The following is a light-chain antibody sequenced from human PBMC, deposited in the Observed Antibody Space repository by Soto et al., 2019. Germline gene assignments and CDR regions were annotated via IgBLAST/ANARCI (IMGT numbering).Light chain of an antibody. CDR3: QQYGSSPWA. CDR2: GAS. J-gene: IGKJ1*01. V-gene: IGKV3-15*01. CDR1: QSVSSN. Sequence: EIVMTQSPATLSVSPGETATLSCRASQSVSSNLAWYQQKPGQAPSLLIYGASTRATDIPPRFSGRGSGTGFTLTISRLEPEDFAVYYCQQYGSSPWAFGPGTKVDIK.